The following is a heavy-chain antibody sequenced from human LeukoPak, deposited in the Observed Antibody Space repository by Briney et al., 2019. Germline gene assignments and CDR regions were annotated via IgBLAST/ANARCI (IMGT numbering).Heavy chain of an antibody. CDR2: IYYSGST. V-gene: IGHV4-39*07. CDR3: ARGRYDFWSGYPRGAFDI. Sequence: SETLSLTCTVSGGSISSSSYYWGWIRQPPGKGLEWIGGIYYSGSTYYNPSLKSRVTISVDTSKNQFSLKLSSVTAADTAVYYCARGRYDFWSGYPRGAFDIWGQGTMVTVSS. CDR1: GGSISSSSYY. D-gene: IGHD3-3*01. J-gene: IGHJ3*02.